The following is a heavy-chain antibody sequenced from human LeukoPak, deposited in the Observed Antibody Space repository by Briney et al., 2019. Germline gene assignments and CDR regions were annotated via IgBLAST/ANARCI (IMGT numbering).Heavy chain of an antibody. J-gene: IGHJ4*02. CDR1: GFTFSSYA. D-gene: IGHD2-2*02. Sequence: GGSLRLSCAASGFTFSSYAMGWVRQAPGRGLESVSAISGSGGSTYYADSVKGRFTISRDNSKNTLYLQMNSLRAEDTAVYYCAKDIVVVPAAISGFDYWGQGTLVTVSS. V-gene: IGHV3-23*01. CDR3: AKDIVVVPAAISGFDY. CDR2: ISGSGGST.